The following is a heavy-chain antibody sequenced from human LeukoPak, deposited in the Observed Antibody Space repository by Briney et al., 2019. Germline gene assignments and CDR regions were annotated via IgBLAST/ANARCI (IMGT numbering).Heavy chain of an antibody. Sequence: ASVKVSCKASGYTFIDYGITWVRQAPGQGLEWMGWISAYNSAYNGNTHYAQKLQGRVTMTTDASTNTGYMELRSLRSDDTAVYYCAREYGSGSYTGIDYWGQGTLVTVSS. CDR1: GYTFIDYG. CDR3: AREYGSGSYTGIDY. D-gene: IGHD3-10*01. V-gene: IGHV1-18*01. CDR2: ISAYNSAYNGNT. J-gene: IGHJ4*02.